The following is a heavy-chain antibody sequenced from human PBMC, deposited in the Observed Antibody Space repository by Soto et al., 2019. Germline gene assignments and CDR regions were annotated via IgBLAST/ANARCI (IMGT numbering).Heavy chain of an antibody. CDR2: NYHTGNT. D-gene: IGHD6-19*01. V-gene: IGHV4-4*01. CDR3: ARGGRWLFDY. Sequence: QVQLEESGPGLVKPSGTLSLTCAVSGGSISTDNWWSWVRQPPGKGLEWGVENYHTGNTNYNPSLKGGLTISIDKSKDQSSLNVTFVTAADTAVYCCARGGRWLFDYWGQGALVTVSS. CDR1: GGSISTDNW. J-gene: IGHJ4*02.